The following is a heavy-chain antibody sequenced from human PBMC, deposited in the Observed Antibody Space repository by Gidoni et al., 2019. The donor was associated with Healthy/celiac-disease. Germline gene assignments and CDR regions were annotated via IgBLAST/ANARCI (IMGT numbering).Heavy chain of an antibody. CDR3: ARQENGDYGVY. J-gene: IGHJ4*02. D-gene: IGHD4-17*01. Sequence: QLQLQESGPGLVKPSETLSLTCTVSGGSISSSSYYWGWIRQPPGKGLEWIGSIYYSGSTYYNPSLKSRVTISVDTSKNQFSLKLSSVTAADTAVYYCARQENGDYGVYWGQGTLVTVSS. CDR2: IYYSGST. CDR1: GGSISSSSYY. V-gene: IGHV4-39*01.